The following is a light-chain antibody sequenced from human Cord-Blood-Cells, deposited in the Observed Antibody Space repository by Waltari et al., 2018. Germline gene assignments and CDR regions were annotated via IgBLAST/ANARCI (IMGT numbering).Light chain of an antibody. CDR3: QSADSSGTVV. CDR2: KDS. J-gene: IGLJ2*01. V-gene: IGLV3-25*03. Sequence: SYELTQPPSVSVSPGQTARLTCSGDALPKQYAYWYQQKPGQAPGLVIYKDSERPSGIPERFSGSSSGTTVTLTISGVQAEDEADYYCQSADSSGTVVFGGGTKLTVL. CDR1: ALPKQY.